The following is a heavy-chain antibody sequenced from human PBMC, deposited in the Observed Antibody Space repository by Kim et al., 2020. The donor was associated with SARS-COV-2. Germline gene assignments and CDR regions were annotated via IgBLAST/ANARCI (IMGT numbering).Heavy chain of an antibody. CDR1: GFTFDDYA. V-gene: IGHV3-9*01. CDR3: AKGQLYDYVWGSYQLDY. J-gene: IGHJ4*02. CDR2: ISWNSGSI. Sequence: GGSLRLSCAASGFTFDDYAMHWVRQAPGKGLEWVSGISWNSGSIGYADSVKGRFTISRDNAKNSLYLQMNSLRAEDTALYYCAKGQLYDYVWGSYQLDYWGQGTLVTVSS. D-gene: IGHD3-16*02.